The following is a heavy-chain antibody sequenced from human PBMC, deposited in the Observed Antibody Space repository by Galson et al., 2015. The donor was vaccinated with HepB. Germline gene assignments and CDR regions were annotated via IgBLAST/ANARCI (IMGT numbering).Heavy chain of an antibody. CDR2: ISAYNGNT. V-gene: IGHV1-18*01. Sequence: VSCKASGYTFTSYGISWVRQAPGQGLEWMGWISAYNGNTNYAQKLQGRVTMTTDTSTSTAYMELRSLRSDDTAVYYCARVGYSSSWFDWYFDLWGRGTLVTVAS. CDR3: ARVGYSSSWFDWYFDL. CDR1: GYTFTSYG. D-gene: IGHD6-13*01. J-gene: IGHJ2*01.